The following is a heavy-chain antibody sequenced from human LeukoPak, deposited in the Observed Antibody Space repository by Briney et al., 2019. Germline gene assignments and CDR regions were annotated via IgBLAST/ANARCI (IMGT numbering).Heavy chain of an antibody. CDR2: INHSGST. Sequence: PSETLSLTCAVYGGSFSGYYWSWIRQPPGKGLEWIGEINHSGSTNYNPSLKSRVTISVDTSKNQFSLKLSSVTAADTAVYHCARVDRYYDSSGYYDYWGQGTLVTVSS. CDR3: ARVDRYYDSSGYYDY. D-gene: IGHD3-22*01. CDR1: GGSFSGYY. V-gene: IGHV4-34*01. J-gene: IGHJ4*02.